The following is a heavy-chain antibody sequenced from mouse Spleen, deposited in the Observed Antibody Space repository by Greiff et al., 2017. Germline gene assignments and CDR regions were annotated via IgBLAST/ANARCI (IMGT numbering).Heavy chain of an antibody. CDR3: AFYGDYAMDY. CDR2: IYPGSGST. Sequence: QVQLKEPGAELVKPGASVKMSCKASGYTFTSYWITRVKQRPGQGLEWIGDIYPGSGSTNYNEKFKSKATLTVDTSSSTAYMQLSSLTSEDSAVCYCAFYGDYAMDYWGQGTSVTVSS. J-gene: IGHJ4*01. V-gene: IGHV1-55*01. CDR1: GYTFTSYW. D-gene: IGHD1-1*02.